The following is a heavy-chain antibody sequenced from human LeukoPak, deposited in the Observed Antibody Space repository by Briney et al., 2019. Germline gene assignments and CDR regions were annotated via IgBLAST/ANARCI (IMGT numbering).Heavy chain of an antibody. J-gene: IGHJ4*02. CDR2: IRSKANSYAT. CDR3: TRPFYYDILTGYYEDDY. V-gene: IGHV3-73*01. Sequence: GGSLKLSCAASGFTFSGSAMHWVRQASGKGLEWVGRIRSKANSYATAYAASVKGGFTISRDDSKNTAYLQMNSLKTEDTAVYYCTRPFYYDILTGYYEDDYWGQGTLVTVSS. D-gene: IGHD3-9*01. CDR1: GFTFSGSA.